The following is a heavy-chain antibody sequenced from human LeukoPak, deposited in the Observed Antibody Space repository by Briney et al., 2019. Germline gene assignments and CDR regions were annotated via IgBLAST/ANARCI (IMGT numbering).Heavy chain of an antibody. Sequence: SQTLSLTCTVSGGSISSGGYYWSWIRQHPGKGLEWIGYIYYSGSTYYNPSLKSRVTISVDTPKNQFSLKLSSVTAADTAVYYCARLARDIVVVTIWGQGTLVTVSS. CDR1: GGSISSGGYY. D-gene: IGHD2-21*02. V-gene: IGHV4-31*03. CDR3: ARLARDIVVVTI. CDR2: IYYSGST. J-gene: IGHJ4*02.